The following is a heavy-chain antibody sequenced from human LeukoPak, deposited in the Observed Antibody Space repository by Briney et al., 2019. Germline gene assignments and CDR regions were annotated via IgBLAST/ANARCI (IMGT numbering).Heavy chain of an antibody. J-gene: IGHJ4*02. Sequence: GGSLRLSCAASGFTFGSYWMHWVRQAPGKGLVWVSRINSDGSSTSYADSVKGRFTISRDNAKNTLYLQMNSLRAEDTAVYYCAVAGSSDYYFDYWGQGTLVTVSS. CDR1: GFTFGSYW. CDR3: AVAGSSDYYFDY. CDR2: INSDGSST. D-gene: IGHD6-19*01. V-gene: IGHV3-74*01.